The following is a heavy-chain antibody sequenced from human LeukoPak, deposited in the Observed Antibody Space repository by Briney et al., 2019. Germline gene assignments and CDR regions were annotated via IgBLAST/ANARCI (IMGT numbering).Heavy chain of an antibody. CDR1: GGSISSYY. D-gene: IGHD2-2*01. CDR2: IYTSGST. CDR3: ARESPGSIFYYYGMDV. Sequence: SETLSLTCTVSGGSISSYYWSLIRQPAGKGLEWIGRIYTSGSTNYNPSLKSRVTMSVDTSKNQFSLKLSSVTAADTAVYYCARESPGSIFYYYGMDVWGQGTTVTVSS. J-gene: IGHJ6*02. V-gene: IGHV4-4*07.